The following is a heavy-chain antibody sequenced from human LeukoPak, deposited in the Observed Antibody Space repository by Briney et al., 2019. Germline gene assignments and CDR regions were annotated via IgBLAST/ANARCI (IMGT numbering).Heavy chain of an antibody. CDR3: ARSSSGYYDFDY. J-gene: IGHJ4*02. CDR2: MNPDSTNT. Sequence: ASVKVSCKASGYTFTSYDINWVRQATGQGLEWMGWMNPDSTNTGYAQRFQGRVTITRNTSISTAYMELSSLRSEDTAVYYCARSSSGYYDFDYWGQRTLVTVSS. D-gene: IGHD3-22*01. V-gene: IGHV1-8*03. CDR1: GYTFTSYD.